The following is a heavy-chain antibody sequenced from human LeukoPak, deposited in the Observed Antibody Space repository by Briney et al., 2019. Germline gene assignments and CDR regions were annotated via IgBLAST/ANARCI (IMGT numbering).Heavy chain of an antibody. CDR3: ASSGPVGAFDI. Sequence: PGGSLRLSCAASGFTFSSYSMNWVHQAPGKGLEWVSSISSSGSYIYYADSVKGRFTISRDNAKNSLYLQMNSLRAEDTAVYYCASSGPVGAFDIWGQGTMVTVSS. J-gene: IGHJ3*02. V-gene: IGHV3-21*01. D-gene: IGHD3-16*01. CDR2: ISSSGSYI. CDR1: GFTFSSYS.